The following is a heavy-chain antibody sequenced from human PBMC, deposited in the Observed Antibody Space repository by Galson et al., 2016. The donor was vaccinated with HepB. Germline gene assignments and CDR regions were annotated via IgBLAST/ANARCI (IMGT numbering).Heavy chain of an antibody. D-gene: IGHD3-22*01. CDR2: INAGNGNT. CDR3: VRLLDTSAYSRWFDP. CDR1: GYTFTRYA. V-gene: IGHV1-3*01. J-gene: IGHJ5*02. Sequence: SVKVSCKASGYTFTRYALHWVRQAPGQRLEWMGWINAGNGNTKYSQKFQGRVTITRDTSASTAYMELSSLRSEDTAVYYYVRLLDTSAYSRWFDPWGQGTLVTVSS.